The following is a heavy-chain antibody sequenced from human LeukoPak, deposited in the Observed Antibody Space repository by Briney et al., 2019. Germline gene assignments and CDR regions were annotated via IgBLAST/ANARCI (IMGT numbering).Heavy chain of an antibody. CDR2: ISSSSSYI. D-gene: IGHD3-10*01. Sequence: GGSLRLSCAASGFTFSSYSMNWVRQAPGKGLEWVSSISSSSSYIYYADSVKGRFTISRDNAKNSLYLQMNSLRAEDTAVYYCHLWFGDALSYYYMDVWGKGTTVTVSS. CDR3: HLWFGDALSYYYMDV. CDR1: GFTFSSYS. J-gene: IGHJ6*03. V-gene: IGHV3-21*01.